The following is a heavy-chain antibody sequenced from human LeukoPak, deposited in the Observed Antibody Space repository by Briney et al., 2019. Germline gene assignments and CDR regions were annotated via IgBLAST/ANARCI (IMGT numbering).Heavy chain of an antibody. J-gene: IGHJ6*03. CDR3: ARDARITMIVVVSHAMDV. CDR2: ISYDGSNK. V-gene: IGHV3-30*03. Sequence: PGGSLRLPCAASGFTFSSYGMHWVRQAPGKGLEWVAVISYDGSNKYYADSVKGRFTISRDNSKNTLYLQMNSLRAEDTAVYYCARDARITMIVVVSHAMDVWGKGTTVTVSS. CDR1: GFTFSSYG. D-gene: IGHD3-22*01.